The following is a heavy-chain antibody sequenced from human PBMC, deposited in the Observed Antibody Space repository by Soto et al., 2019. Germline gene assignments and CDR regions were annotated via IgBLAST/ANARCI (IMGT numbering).Heavy chain of an antibody. CDR3: AKDRSRSYGSGSPLGYFDY. CDR2: ISGSGGGT. D-gene: IGHD2-15*01. Sequence: PGGSLRLSCAASGFTFSSCAMSWVRQAPGKGLEWVSGISGSGGGTYYADSVKGRFTISRDNSKNTLYLQMNSLRAEDTAVYYCAKDRSRSYGSGSPLGYFDYWGQCTLVTVSS. CDR1: GFTFSSCA. V-gene: IGHV3-23*01. J-gene: IGHJ4*02.